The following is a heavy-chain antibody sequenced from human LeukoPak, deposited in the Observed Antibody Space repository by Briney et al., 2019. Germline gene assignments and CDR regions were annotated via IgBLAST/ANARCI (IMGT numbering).Heavy chain of an antibody. D-gene: IGHD6-19*01. Sequence: PGGSLRLSCAASGFTFSSYSMNWVRQAPGKGLEWVSYISSSSSTIYYADSAKGRFTISRDNSKNTLYLQMNSLRAEDTAVFYCAKGPHSTGYYSPDYYMDVWGKGTTVTVSS. V-gene: IGHV3-48*01. CDR1: GFTFSSYS. CDR2: ISSSSSTI. J-gene: IGHJ6*03. CDR3: AKGPHSTGYYSPDYYMDV.